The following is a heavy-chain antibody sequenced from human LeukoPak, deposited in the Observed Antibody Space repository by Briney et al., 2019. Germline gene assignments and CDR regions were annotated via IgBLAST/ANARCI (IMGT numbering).Heavy chain of an antibody. Sequence: PSETLSLTCAVSGYSISSGYYWGWIRQPPGKGLEWIGRIYTSGSTNYNPSLKSRVTTSVDTSKNQFSLKLSSVTAADTAVYYCAREQIWSGYYSNTFDYWGQGTLVTVSS. CDR2: IYTSGST. CDR3: AREQIWSGYYSNTFDY. V-gene: IGHV4-38-2*02. D-gene: IGHD3-3*01. J-gene: IGHJ4*02. CDR1: GYSISSGYY.